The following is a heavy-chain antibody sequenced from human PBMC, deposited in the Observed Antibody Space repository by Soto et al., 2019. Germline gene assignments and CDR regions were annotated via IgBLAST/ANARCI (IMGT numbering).Heavy chain of an antibody. CDR3: ARGERQQQRDY. V-gene: IGHV4-4*02. J-gene: IGHJ4*02. D-gene: IGHD6-25*01. Sequence: QVQLQESGPGLVKPSGTLSLTCAVSGDSISSSKWWSWVRQPPGKGLEWIGELYHSGTTTYNPSLKRPVIISVDKSKNQFSLKVTSVTDADTAVYFCARGERQQQRDYWGQGTLVTVSS. CDR2: LYHSGTT. CDR1: GDSISSSKW.